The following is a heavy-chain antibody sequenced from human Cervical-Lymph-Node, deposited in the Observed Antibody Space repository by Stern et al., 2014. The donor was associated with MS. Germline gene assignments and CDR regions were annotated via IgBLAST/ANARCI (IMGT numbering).Heavy chain of an antibody. D-gene: IGHD3-16*01. V-gene: IGHV3-74*02. Sequence: EVQLVESGGGLVQPGGTLRLSCVASGFTFSNYWMHWVRQAPGKGLVWVARINVEGRATNHADSVKGRFSISRDNAKNTLYLEMNSLRAEDTAVYYCTKDTFGPEDYWGQGVSVTVSS. J-gene: IGHJ4*02. CDR3: TKDTFGPEDY. CDR2: INVEGRAT. CDR1: GFTFSNYW.